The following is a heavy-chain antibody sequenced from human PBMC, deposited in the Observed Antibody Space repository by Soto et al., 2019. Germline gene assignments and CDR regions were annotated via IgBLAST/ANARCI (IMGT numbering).Heavy chain of an antibody. CDR1: GFTFSSYW. Sequence: EVQLVESGGGLVQPGGSLRLSCAASGFTFSSYWMHWVRQAPGKGLVWVSRINSDGTSTFYVDSMKGRFTISRDNAMNVLYLQINSLRDEDTAVYYWARGIRGYYGSDYWGQGTLVTVSS. CDR2: INSDGTST. CDR3: ARGIRGYYGSDY. J-gene: IGHJ4*02. D-gene: IGHD3-10*01. V-gene: IGHV3-74*01.